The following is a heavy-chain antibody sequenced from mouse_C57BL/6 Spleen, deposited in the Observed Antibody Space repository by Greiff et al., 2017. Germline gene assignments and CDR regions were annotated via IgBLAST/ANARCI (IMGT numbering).Heavy chain of an antibody. CDR2: INPSNGGT. CDR1: GYTSTSYW. CDR3: ARQDYYDFVYFGG. V-gene: IGHV1-53*01. Sequence: QVHLQQPGTELVKPGAPVKLSCKASGYTSTSYWMHWLKQRPGQGLEWSGNINPSNGGTNDNEKFKSKATLTVDKSSSTAFMQLSSLTSEDSAVYACARQDYYDFVYFGGWGTGTTVTVSS. D-gene: IGHD2-4*01. J-gene: IGHJ1*03.